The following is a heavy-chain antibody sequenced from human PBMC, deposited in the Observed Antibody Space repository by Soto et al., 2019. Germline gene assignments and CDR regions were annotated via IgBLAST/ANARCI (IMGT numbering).Heavy chain of an antibody. J-gene: IGHJ3*02. CDR3: ARDSSTVGTWFGDYIILDAFDI. D-gene: IGHD3-10*01. CDR1: GYTFTGYY. V-gene: IGHV1-2*04. Sequence: QVQLVQSGAEVKKPGASVKVSCKASGYTFTGYYMHWVRQAPGQGLEWMGWINPNSGGTNYAQKFQGWVTMTRDTSISTAYMELSRLRSDDTAVYYCARDSSTVGTWFGDYIILDAFDIWGQGTMVTVSS. CDR2: INPNSGGT.